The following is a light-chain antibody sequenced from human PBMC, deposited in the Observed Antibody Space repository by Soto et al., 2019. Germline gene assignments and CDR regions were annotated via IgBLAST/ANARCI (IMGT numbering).Light chain of an antibody. CDR3: QTWDSSTVV. Sequence: SYELTQPPSVSVSPGQTASITCSGEKLGDKYACWFQQKPGQSPVLVIYQDSKRPSGIPERFSGSNSGNTATLTISGTQGMDEADYYCQTWDSSTVVFGGGTKVTVL. CDR2: QDS. V-gene: IGLV3-1*01. J-gene: IGLJ2*01. CDR1: KLGDKY.